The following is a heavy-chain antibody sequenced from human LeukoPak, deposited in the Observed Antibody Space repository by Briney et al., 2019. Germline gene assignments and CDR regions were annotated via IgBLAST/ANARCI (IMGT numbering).Heavy chain of an antibody. CDR2: IYYSGST. J-gene: IGHJ4*02. D-gene: IGHD5-12*01. Sequence: SETLSLTCTVSGGSISSYYWSWIRQPPGKGLEWIGYIYYSGSTNYNPSLKSRVTISVDTSKNQFSLKLSSVAAADTAVYYCARDSSGYDTLDYWGQGTLVTVSS. V-gene: IGHV4-59*01. CDR3: ARDSSGYDTLDY. CDR1: GGSISSYY.